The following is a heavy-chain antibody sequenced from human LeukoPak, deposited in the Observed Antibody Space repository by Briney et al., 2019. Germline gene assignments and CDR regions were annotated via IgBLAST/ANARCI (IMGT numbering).Heavy chain of an antibody. Sequence: AGGSLSLSCAPSGFTFSNYGMHWVRQAPGKGLEWVANIRPDGSEKYYVDSVKGRFTISRDIAKQSVFLQMTSLRVEDTAVYYCARLSAMVRGPEDIFYFEYWGLGTLVTVSS. CDR1: GFTFSNYG. V-gene: IGHV3-7*01. CDR2: IRPDGSEK. D-gene: IGHD3-10*01. CDR3: ARLSAMVRGPEDIFYFEY. J-gene: IGHJ4*02.